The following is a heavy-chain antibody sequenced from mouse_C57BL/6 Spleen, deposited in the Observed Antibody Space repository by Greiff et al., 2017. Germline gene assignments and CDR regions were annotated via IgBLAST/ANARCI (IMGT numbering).Heavy chain of an antibody. CDR2: IDPETGGT. CDR1: GYTFTDYE. D-gene: IGHD1-1*01. V-gene: IGHV1-15*01. CDR3: TRIITTVVSYYFDY. J-gene: IGHJ2*01. Sequence: QVQLQQSGAELVRPGASVTLSCKASGYTFTDYEMHWVKQTPVHGLEWIGAIDPETGGTAYNQKFKGKAILTADKSSSTAYMELRSLTSEDSAVXYCTRIITTVVSYYFDYWGQGTTLTVSS.